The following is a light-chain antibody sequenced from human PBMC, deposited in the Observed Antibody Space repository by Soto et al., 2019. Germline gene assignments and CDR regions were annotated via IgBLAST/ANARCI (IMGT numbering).Light chain of an antibody. J-gene: IGKJ5*01. V-gene: IGKV3-20*01. CDR2: ATS. CDR3: QQYDSSSVT. Sequence: IILTHSPCTLSLSPGEVATISCTASHPVISTHLAWYQQKPGQAPRLIIYATSNRATGIPDRFSGSGSGRDFTLTIDRLEPEDFAVYYCQQYDSSSVTFGQGTRLEIK. CDR1: HPVISTH.